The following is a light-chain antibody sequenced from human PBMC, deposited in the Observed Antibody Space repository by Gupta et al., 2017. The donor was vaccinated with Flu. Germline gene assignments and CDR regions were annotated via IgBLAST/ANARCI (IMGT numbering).Light chain of an antibody. J-gene: IGKJ2*01. CDR1: QDIGRY. CDR2: GTA. Sequence: TLSAAGGNRSTSTCQRKQDIGRYLDWYQQKPGKAPKLLIKGTANWQTGVPARLSGSGAGRDVTFTISGRQAEDVATYLCRQYDSRPPSTFGQGTKVDI. CDR3: RQYDSRPPST. V-gene: IGKV1-33*01.